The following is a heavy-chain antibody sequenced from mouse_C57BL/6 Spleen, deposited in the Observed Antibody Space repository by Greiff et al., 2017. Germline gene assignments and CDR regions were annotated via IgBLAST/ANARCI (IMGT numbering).Heavy chain of an antibody. CDR3: ARSGYYGSSYWYFDV. D-gene: IGHD1-1*01. Sequence: EVQLQQSGPELVKPGASVKISCKASGYTFTDYYMNCVKQSHGKSLEWIGDINPNNGGTSYNQKFKGKATLTVDKSSSTAYMELRSLTSEDSAVYYCARSGYYGSSYWYFDVWGTGTTVTVSS. J-gene: IGHJ1*03. CDR2: INPNNGGT. V-gene: IGHV1-26*01. CDR1: GYTFTDYY.